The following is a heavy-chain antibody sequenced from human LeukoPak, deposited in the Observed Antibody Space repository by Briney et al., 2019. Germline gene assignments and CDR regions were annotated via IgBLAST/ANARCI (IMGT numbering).Heavy chain of an antibody. CDR2: ITPVINTA. Sequence: SVKVSCKPSGGTFLSHTFSWVRQAPGQGLEWMGKITPVINTANYAQTFQGRVSIYADKSTTTVYMDLSGLRPDDTAVYYCARVNLRGSNYNWFDPWGQGTLVTVAS. CDR3: ARVNLRGSNYNWFDP. V-gene: IGHV1-69*08. J-gene: IGHJ5*02. CDR1: GGTFLSHT. D-gene: IGHD1-26*01.